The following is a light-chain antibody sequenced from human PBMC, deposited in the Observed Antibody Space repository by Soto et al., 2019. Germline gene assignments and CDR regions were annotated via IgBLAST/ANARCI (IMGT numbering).Light chain of an antibody. CDR1: GRDIGAYDY. J-gene: IGLJ1*01. Sequence: QSALTQPASVSGSPGQSITISCTGSGRDIGAYDYVCWYQQHPGKAPKLLIYGVKNRPSGVSYRFSASKSAFTASLTISGLQAEDEAHYYCSSYTTSYFYVFGPGTKVTVL. CDR2: GVK. CDR3: SSYTTSYFYV. V-gene: IGLV2-14*01.